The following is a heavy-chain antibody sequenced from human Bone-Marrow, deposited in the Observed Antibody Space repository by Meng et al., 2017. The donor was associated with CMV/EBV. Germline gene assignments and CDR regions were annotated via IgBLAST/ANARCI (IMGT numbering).Heavy chain of an antibody. Sequence: CKASGYNFTDHYMHWVRQAPGQGLEWMGWINPHSGGSNYAQKFHGRATMTRDTSSSTAYMEISTLRSDDSAVYYCARDDPDRPFDPWGQGTLVTVSS. V-gene: IGHV1-2*02. CDR2: INPHSGGS. CDR1: GYNFTDHY. J-gene: IGHJ5*02. CDR3: ARDDPDRPFDP. D-gene: IGHD1-14*01.